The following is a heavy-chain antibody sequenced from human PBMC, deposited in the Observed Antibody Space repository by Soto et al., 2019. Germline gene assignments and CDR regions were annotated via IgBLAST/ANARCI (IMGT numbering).Heavy chain of an antibody. V-gene: IGHV4-34*01. CDR3: ARGTLMTYYYNSGRRDRGYFDF. J-gene: IGHJ4*02. CDR1: GGSFSGYY. D-gene: IGHD3-10*01. Sequence: PSETLSLTCAVCGGSFSGYYWNWIRQPPGKXLEWLGEISRSGSATYNPSLKGRVTMSVDTSKNQISLNVTSVTAADTAVYYCARGTLMTYYYNSGRRDRGYFDFWGQGTLVTVSS. CDR2: ISRSGSA.